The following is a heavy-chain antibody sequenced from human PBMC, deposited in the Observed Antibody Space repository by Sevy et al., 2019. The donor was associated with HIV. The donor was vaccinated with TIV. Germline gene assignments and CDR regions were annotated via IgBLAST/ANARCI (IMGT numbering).Heavy chain of an antibody. J-gene: IGHJ4*02. Sequence: SDTLSLICTVSGGSISASNYDWGWIRQSPGMGLELIGSMFYSGTTYFNPSLKSRVTISVDTSKNQFSLKLNSVTAADTAVYYCARQGGIVDRAFDYWGQGTLVTVSS. CDR2: MFYSGTT. V-gene: IGHV4-39*01. CDR1: GGSISASNYD. D-gene: IGHD2-21*01. CDR3: ARQGGIVDRAFDY.